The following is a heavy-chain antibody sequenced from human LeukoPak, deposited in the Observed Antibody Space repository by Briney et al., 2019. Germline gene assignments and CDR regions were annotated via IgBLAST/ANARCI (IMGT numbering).Heavy chain of an antibody. Sequence: KSGESLKISCKGSGYSFTSYWTGWVLQLPGKGLEWMVIIYPGDSDTRYSPSFQGQVTNSADKSISTAYLQWSSLKASDTAMYYCARPMTTVTSRDYWGQGTLVTVSS. CDR3: ARPMTTVTSRDY. V-gene: IGHV5-51*01. D-gene: IGHD4-17*01. CDR1: GYSFTSYW. CDR2: IYPGDSDT. J-gene: IGHJ4*02.